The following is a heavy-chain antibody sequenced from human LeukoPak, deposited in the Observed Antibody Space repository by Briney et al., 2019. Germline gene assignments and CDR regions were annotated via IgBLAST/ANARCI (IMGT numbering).Heavy chain of an antibody. J-gene: IGHJ6*03. Sequence: SETLSLTCTVTDYSISSGYYWGWIRQPPGKGLEWIGNIYHGGSTYYNPSLKSRVTISVDTSKNQFSLKVRSVTAADTAVYYCARAAAKLSYMDVWGKGTTVTVSS. V-gene: IGHV4-38-2*02. CDR1: DYSISSGYY. D-gene: IGHD6-25*01. CDR3: ARAAAKLSYMDV. CDR2: IYHGGST.